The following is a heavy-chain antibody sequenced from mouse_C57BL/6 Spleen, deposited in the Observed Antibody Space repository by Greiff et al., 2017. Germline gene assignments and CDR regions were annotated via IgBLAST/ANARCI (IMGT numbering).Heavy chain of an antibody. Sequence: QVQLQQSGAELVRPGTSVKVSCKASGYAFTNYLIEWVKQRPGPGLEWVGVINPGSGCTNYNEKFKGKATLTADKSSSTAYMQLSSLTSEDSAVYFCAREGVLRLEGYFDDWGQGTTLTVSS. D-gene: IGHD1-1*01. J-gene: IGHJ2*01. CDR1: GYAFTNYL. CDR2: INPGSGCT. V-gene: IGHV1-54*01. CDR3: AREGVLRLEGYFDD.